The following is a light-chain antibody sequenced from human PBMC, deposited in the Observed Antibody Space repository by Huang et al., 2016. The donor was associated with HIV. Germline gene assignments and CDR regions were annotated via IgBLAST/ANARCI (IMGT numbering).Light chain of an antibody. Sequence: IVMTQTPLSLAVTPGESASISCNSSQSLYHGADGELYLDWYLQTPGQPPHLLIYTLSYRAPGVPDRFSGSGAGTDFTLKISGVEADDVGVYYCMQRLEFPYTFGQGTKLEI. J-gene: IGKJ2*01. CDR2: TLS. V-gene: IGKV2-40*01. CDR3: MQRLEFPYT. CDR1: QSLYHGADGELY.